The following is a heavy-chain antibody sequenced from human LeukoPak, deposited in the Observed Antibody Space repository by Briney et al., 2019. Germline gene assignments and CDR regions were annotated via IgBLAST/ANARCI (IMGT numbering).Heavy chain of an antibody. D-gene: IGHD3-16*01. Sequence: SETLSLTCTVSGGSISSSSYYWGWIRQPPGKGLEWIGSIYYSGSTYYNPSLKSRVTISVDTSKNQFSLKLSSVTAADTAVYYCARPFIRATREAFDIWGQGTMVTVSS. CDR1: GGSISSSSYY. CDR3: ARPFIRATREAFDI. V-gene: IGHV4-39*01. CDR2: IYYSGST. J-gene: IGHJ3*02.